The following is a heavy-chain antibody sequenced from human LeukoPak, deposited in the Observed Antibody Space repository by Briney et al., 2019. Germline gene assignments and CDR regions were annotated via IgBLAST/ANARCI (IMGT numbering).Heavy chain of an antibody. CDR1: GGSFSGYY. Sequence: PSETLSLTCAVYGGSFSGYYWSWIRQPPGKGLEWIGEINHSGSTNYNPSLKSRVTISVDTSKNHFSLKLSSVTAADTTIYYCARGSGGRTGTYFDIWGQGTMVAVSS. CDR3: ARGSGGRTGTYFDI. J-gene: IGHJ3*02. V-gene: IGHV4-34*01. D-gene: IGHD1-7*01. CDR2: INHSGST.